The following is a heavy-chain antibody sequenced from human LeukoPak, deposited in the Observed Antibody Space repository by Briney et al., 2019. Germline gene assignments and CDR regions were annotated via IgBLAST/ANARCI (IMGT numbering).Heavy chain of an antibody. V-gene: IGHV4-4*07. D-gene: IGHD1-26*01. J-gene: IGHJ6*03. CDR3: ASSGSSPLGYYYYYMDV. CDR1: GGSISSYY. CDR2: IYTSGST. Sequence: SETLSLTCTVSGGSISSYYWSWIRQPAGKGLEWIGRIYTSGSTNYNPSLKSRVTMSVDTSKYQFSLKLSSVTAADTAVYYCASSGSSPLGYYYYYMDVWAKGPRSPSP.